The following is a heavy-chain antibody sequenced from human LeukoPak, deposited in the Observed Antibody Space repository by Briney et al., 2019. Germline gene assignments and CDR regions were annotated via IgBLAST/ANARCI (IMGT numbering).Heavy chain of an antibody. J-gene: IGHJ4*02. V-gene: IGHV3-23*01. CDR2: ISGSSEST. CDR1: GLTFSSSA. CDR3: AKGGRGDIHKRDYFDS. D-gene: IGHD2-15*01. Sequence: PGGSLRLSCTSSGLTFSSSAMSWVRQAQGRGLEWVSAISGSSESTYHADSVKGRFTISRDTSTNTLYLQMNALRADDTAVYYCAKGGRGDIHKRDYFDSWGQGTLVTVSS.